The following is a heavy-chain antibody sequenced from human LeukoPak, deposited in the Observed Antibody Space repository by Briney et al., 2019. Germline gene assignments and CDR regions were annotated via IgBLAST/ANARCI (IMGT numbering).Heavy chain of an antibody. CDR3: ARDRGYCTNGVCYTDNWFDP. D-gene: IGHD2-8*01. J-gene: IGHJ5*02. V-gene: IGHV4-4*07. Sequence: PSETLSLTCTVSGGSTSSYYWSWIRQPAGKGLEWIGRIYTSGSTNYNPSLKSRVTMSVDTSKNQFSLKLRSVTAADTAVYYCARDRGYCTNGVCYTDNWFDPWGQGTLVTVSS. CDR2: IYTSGST. CDR1: GGSTSSYY.